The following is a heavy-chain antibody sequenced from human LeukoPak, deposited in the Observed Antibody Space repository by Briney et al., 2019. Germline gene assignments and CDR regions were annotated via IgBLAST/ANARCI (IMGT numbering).Heavy chain of an antibody. CDR3: ASRGADCSGGSCYWFDP. J-gene: IGHJ5*02. Sequence: ASVKVSCKASGYTFTSYDTNWVRQATGQGLEWMGWMNPNSGNAGYAQKFQGRVTLTRDTSISTAYMELSSLRSEDTAVYYCASRGADCSGGSCYWFDPWGQGTLVTVSS. CDR1: GYTFTSYD. D-gene: IGHD2-15*01. CDR2: MNPNSGNA. V-gene: IGHV1-8*01.